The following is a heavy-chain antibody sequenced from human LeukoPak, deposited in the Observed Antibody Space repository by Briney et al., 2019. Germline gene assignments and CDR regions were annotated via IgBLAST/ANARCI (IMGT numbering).Heavy chain of an antibody. V-gene: IGHV4-34*01. CDR3: ARRDFAIFGVVTPFDN. D-gene: IGHD3-3*01. CDR2: INHRGSA. Sequence: SETLSLTCTVSGGSISSYYWSWIRQPPGKGLEWIGEINHRGSANYNPSLESRVTISADTSKNQFSLRLYSVTAADTAVYYCARRDFAIFGVVTPFDNWGQGILVTVSS. CDR1: GGSISSYY. J-gene: IGHJ4*02.